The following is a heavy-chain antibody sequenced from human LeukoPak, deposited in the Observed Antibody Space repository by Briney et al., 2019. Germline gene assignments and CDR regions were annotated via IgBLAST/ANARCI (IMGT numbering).Heavy chain of an antibody. J-gene: IGHJ5*02. CDR3: ARDAGNSGYGCDL. CDR1: GFIFSQYS. Sequence: GGSLRLSCAASGFIFSQYSMNWVRQAPGKGLEWVSHIRSSSETFYADSVKGRFTISRDNARNSLYLQMNNLRGEDTAIYYCARDAGNSGYGCDLWGQGTLVTVTS. V-gene: IGHV3-48*01. CDR2: IRSSSET. D-gene: IGHD5-12*01.